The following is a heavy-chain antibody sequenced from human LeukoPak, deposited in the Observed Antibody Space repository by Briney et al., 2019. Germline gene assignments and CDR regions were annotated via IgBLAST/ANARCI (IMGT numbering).Heavy chain of an antibody. Sequence: ASVKVSCKASGYTFTSYGISWVRQAPGQGLEWMGWISAYNGNTNYAQKLQGRVTMTTDTSTSTAYMELRSLRSDDTAVYYCARTAYSSSWLPYYYYYYMDVWGKGTTVTVSS. CDR1: GYTFTSYG. J-gene: IGHJ6*03. CDR3: ARTAYSSSWLPYYYYYYMDV. CDR2: ISAYNGNT. V-gene: IGHV1-18*01. D-gene: IGHD6-13*01.